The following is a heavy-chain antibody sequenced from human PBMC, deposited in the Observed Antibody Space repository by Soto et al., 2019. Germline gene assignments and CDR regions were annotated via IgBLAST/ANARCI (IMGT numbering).Heavy chain of an antibody. CDR1: GYTFTSYG. CDR3: ARDYVLGSGSYYYYYYYGMDV. Sequence: QVQLVQSGAEVKKPGASVKVSCKASGYTFTSYGISSVRQAPGQGLEWMGWISAYNGNTNYAQKLQGRVTMTTDTSTSTAYMELRSLRSDDTAVYYCARDYVLGSGSYYYYYYYGMDVWGQGTTVTVSS. V-gene: IGHV1-18*01. CDR2: ISAYNGNT. D-gene: IGHD3-10*01. J-gene: IGHJ6*02.